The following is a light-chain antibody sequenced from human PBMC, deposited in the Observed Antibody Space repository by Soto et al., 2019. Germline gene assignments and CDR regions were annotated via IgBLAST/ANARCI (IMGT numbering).Light chain of an antibody. CDR3: PQSYSTPYT. J-gene: IGKJ2*01. CDR1: QSISSY. V-gene: IGKV1-39*01. CDR2: AAS. Sequence: DIQMTQSPSSLSASVGDRVTITCRASQSISSYLNWYKQKPGKAPKLLIYAASSLQSGVPSRFSGSRSGTYFTLTISTLQPEDFATYYCPQSYSTPYTFGQGTKLEIK.